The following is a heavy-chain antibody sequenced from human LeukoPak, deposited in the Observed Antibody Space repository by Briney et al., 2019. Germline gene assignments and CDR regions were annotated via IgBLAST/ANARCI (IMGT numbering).Heavy chain of an antibody. J-gene: IGHJ4*02. D-gene: IGHD3-10*01. V-gene: IGHV1-2*02. Sequence: ASVKVSCKASGGTFSSYAISWVRQAPGQGLEWMGWINPNSGGTNYAQKFQGRVTMTRDTSISTAYMELSRLRSDDTAVYYCATIPAVLLWFGESNWGQGTLVAVSS. CDR2: INPNSGGT. CDR3: ATIPAVLLWFGESN. CDR1: GGTFSSYA.